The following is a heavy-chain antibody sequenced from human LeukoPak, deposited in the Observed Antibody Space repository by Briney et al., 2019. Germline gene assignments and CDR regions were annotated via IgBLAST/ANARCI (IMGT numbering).Heavy chain of an antibody. CDR2: IYTNGST. J-gene: IGHJ4*02. CDR1: GCSISSYY. CDR3: AREREITMVRGVIQGGDFDY. V-gene: IGHV4-4*07. D-gene: IGHD3-10*01. Sequence: SETLSLTCTVSGCSISSYYWSWIRQPAGKGLEWIGRIYTNGSTNYNPPLKSRVTMSIDTSKNQFSLKLSSVTAADTAVYYCAREREITMVRGVIQGGDFDYWGQGTLVTVSS.